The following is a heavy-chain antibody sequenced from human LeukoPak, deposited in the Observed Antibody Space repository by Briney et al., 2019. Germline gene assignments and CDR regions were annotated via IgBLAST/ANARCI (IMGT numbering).Heavy chain of an antibody. CDR3: AKEFYGSEDY. Sequence: GGSLRLSCAASGITFSGYWMNWVRQAPGKGLVWVSRINNVGTTTSYADSVKGRFTISRDNAKNTLYLQMNSLRAEDTAVYYCAKEFYGSEDYWGQGTLVTVSS. V-gene: IGHV3-74*01. J-gene: IGHJ4*02. CDR1: GITFSGYW. D-gene: IGHD3-10*01. CDR2: INNVGTTT.